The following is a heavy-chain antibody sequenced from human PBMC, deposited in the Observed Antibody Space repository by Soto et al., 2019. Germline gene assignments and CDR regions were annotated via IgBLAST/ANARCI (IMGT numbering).Heavy chain of an antibody. D-gene: IGHD6-13*01. CDR3: ARDRDTNSWYYY. CDR2: IHSGGST. J-gene: IGHJ4*02. CDR1: GFIVSNTY. Sequence: GGSLRLSCVVSGFIVSNTYMSWVRQAPGKGLEWVSLIHSGGSTYYADSVKGRFTISRDNSKNTLYLQMDSLRAEDTAVYYCARDRDTNSWYYYWGQGTLVTVSS. V-gene: IGHV3-66*01.